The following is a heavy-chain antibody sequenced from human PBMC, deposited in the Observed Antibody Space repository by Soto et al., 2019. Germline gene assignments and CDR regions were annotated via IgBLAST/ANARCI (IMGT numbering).Heavy chain of an antibody. Sequence: GGSLRLSCAASGFTFSSYAMSWVRQAPGKGLEWVSAISGSGGSTYYADSVKGRFTISRDNSKNTLYLQMNSLRAEDTAVYYCAKDLYYDFWSGCVDYWGQGTLVTVSS. CDR1: GFTFSSYA. D-gene: IGHD3-3*01. J-gene: IGHJ4*02. V-gene: IGHV3-23*01. CDR2: ISGSGGST. CDR3: AKDLYYDFWSGCVDY.